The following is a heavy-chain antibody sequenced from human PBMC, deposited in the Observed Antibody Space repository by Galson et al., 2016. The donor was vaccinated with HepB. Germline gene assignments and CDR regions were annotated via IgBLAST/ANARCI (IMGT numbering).Heavy chain of an antibody. Sequence: QSGAEVKKAGESLRISCKGPGYIFTNSWISWVRQMPGKGLEWMGRIDPTDSYSKYSPSFQGHVTFSVDKSISTAYLQWSSLKASDTAMYYCARLETDKSICPFDTWGQVTLVTVSS. V-gene: IGHV5-10-1*01. CDR3: ARLETDKSICPFDT. J-gene: IGHJ5*02. CDR2: IDPTDSYS. D-gene: IGHD2-21*01. CDR1: GYIFTNSW.